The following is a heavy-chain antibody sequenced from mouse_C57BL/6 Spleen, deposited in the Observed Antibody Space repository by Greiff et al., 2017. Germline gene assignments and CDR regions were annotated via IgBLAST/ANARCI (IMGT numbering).Heavy chain of an antibody. V-gene: IGHV10-1*01. J-gene: IGHJ2*01. D-gene: IGHD1-1*01. CDR3: GRHDYGRFDF. CDR2: IRSKSNNYAN. Sequence: EVQVVESGGGLVKPKGSLKLSCAASGFSFNTYAMNWVRQAPGKGLEWVARIRSKSNNYANYYADSVKDRFTISRDYSESNHYLQMNNLKTEDTAMDYCGRHDYGRFDFWGQGTTLTVSS. CDR1: GFSFNTYA.